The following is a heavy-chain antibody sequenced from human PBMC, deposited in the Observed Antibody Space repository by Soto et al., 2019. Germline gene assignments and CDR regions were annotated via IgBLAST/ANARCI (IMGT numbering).Heavy chain of an antibody. Sequence: GASRKISCKGSGYSFTSYWIGWVRQMPGKGLEWMGIIYPDDSDTRYSPSFQGQVTISADKSISTAYLQWRRPKASATPMYYRATPAGTPRRGYCASPSCRFDPWGQGTLVTVS. CDR3: ATPAGTPRRGYCASPSCRFDP. CDR1: GYSFTSYW. V-gene: IGHV5-51*01. CDR2: IYPDDSDT. J-gene: IGHJ5*02. D-gene: IGHD2-2*01.